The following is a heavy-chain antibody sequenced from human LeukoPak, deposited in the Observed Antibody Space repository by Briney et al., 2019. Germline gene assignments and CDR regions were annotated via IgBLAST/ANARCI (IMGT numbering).Heavy chain of an antibody. CDR2: IYYSGST. Sequence: PSETLSLTCTVSGGSISSSSYYWGWIRQPPGKGLEWIGSIYYSGSTYYNPSVESRVTISVDTSKNQFSLQLSSVTAADTAVYYCARHTTTRWDWGQGTLVTVSS. CDR3: ARHTTTRWD. CDR1: GGSISSSSYY. V-gene: IGHV4-39*01. D-gene: IGHD4-23*01. J-gene: IGHJ4*02.